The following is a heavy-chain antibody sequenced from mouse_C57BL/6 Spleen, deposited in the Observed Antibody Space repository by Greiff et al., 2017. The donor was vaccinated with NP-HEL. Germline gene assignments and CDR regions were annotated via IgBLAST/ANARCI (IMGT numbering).Heavy chain of an antibody. CDR1: GYSITSGYY. CDR2: ISYDGSN. CDR3: ARGGRGDGHYFDY. V-gene: IGHV3-6*01. D-gene: IGHD3-1*01. Sequence: EVQVVESGPGLVKPSQSLSLTCSVTGYSITSGYYWNWIRQFPGNKLEWMGYISYDGSNNYNPSLKNRISITRDTSKNQFFLKLNSVTTEDTATYYGARGGRGDGHYFDYWGQGTTLTVSS. J-gene: IGHJ2*01.